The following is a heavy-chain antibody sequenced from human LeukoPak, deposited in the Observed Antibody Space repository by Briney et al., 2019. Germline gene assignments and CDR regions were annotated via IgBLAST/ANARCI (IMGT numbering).Heavy chain of an antibody. CDR3: ASPGISSSSRSYYYYYYMDV. V-gene: IGHV4-34*01. CDR2: IYYSGST. CDR1: GGSFSGYY. D-gene: IGHD6-13*01. Sequence: SETLSLTCAVYGGSFSGYYWGWIRQPPGKGLEWVGSIYYSGSTYYNPSLKSRVTISVDTSKNQFSLKLSSVTAADTAVYYCASPGISSSSRSYYYYYYMDVWGKGTTVTVSS. J-gene: IGHJ6*03.